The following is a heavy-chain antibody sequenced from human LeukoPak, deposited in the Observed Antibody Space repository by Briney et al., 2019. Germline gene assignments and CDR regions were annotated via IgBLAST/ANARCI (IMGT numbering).Heavy chain of an antibody. V-gene: IGHV1-46*01. CDR2: INPSGGST. CDR1: GYSLINYY. J-gene: IGHJ4*02. D-gene: IGHD1-7*01. CDR3: ARAWEAVAGNYGVIDY. Sequence: ASVKVSCKASGYSLINYYIHWVRQAPGQGLEWMGIINPSGGSTSYAQKFQGRVTMTRDMSTSTVYMELNSLRSEDTAVYYCARAWEAVAGNYGVIDYWGQGTLVTVSS.